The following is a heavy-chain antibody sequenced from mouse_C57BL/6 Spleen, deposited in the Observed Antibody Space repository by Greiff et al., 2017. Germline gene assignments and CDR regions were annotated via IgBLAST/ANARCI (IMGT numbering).Heavy chain of an antibody. J-gene: IGHJ4*01. D-gene: IGHD1-1*01. CDR1: GYSFTGYY. Sequence: EVKLMESGPELVKPGASVKISCKASGYSFTGYYMNWVKQSPETSLEWIGEINPSTGGTTYNQKFKAKATLTVDKSSSTAYMQLKSLTSEDSAVYYCARGCITTVVNYAMDYWGQGTSVTVSS. V-gene: IGHV1-42*01. CDR3: ARGCITTVVNYAMDY. CDR2: INPSTGGT.